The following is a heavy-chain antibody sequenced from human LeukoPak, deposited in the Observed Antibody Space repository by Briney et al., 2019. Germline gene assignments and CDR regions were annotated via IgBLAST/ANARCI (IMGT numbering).Heavy chain of an antibody. CDR3: ARAGVIAARGFDY. CDR2: INPSGGST. V-gene: IGHV1-46*01. D-gene: IGHD6-6*01. J-gene: IGHJ4*02. Sequence: ASVKVSCKASGYTFTSYYMHWVRQAPGQGLEWMGIINPSGGSTSYAQKFQGGVTMARDMSTSTVYMELSSLRSEDTAVYYCARAGVIAARGFDYWGQGTLVTVSS. CDR1: GYTFTSYY.